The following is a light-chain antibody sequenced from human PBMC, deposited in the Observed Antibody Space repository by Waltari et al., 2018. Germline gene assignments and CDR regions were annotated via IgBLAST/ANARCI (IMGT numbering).Light chain of an antibody. J-gene: IGKJ4*01. V-gene: IGKV4-1*01. CDR3: QQYYTPPFT. Sequence: DIVMTQSPDSLAVSLGERATINCTSSRSLLYSSINKNYLAWYQQKPGQPPKLLFSWASTRESGVPDRFSGSGSGTDFTLTISSLQATDVAVYYCQQYYTPPFTFGGGTQVEIK. CDR1: RSLLYSSINKNY. CDR2: WAS.